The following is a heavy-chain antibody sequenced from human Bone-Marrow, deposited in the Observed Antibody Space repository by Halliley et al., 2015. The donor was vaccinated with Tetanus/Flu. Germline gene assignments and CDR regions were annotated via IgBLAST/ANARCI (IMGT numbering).Heavy chain of an antibody. V-gene: IGHV3-53*01. D-gene: IGHD3-3*01. CDR3: ARVGFLDHYFHYGMDV. CDR2: IYSDGST. CDR1: GVAVSSNY. J-gene: IGHJ6*02. Sequence: SGVAVSSNYMTWVRQAPGKGLEWVSIIYSDGSTYSADSVKGRFTISRDNSKNTLYLQMNSLRGEDTAVYYCARVGFLDHYFHYGMDVWGQGTTVTVSS.